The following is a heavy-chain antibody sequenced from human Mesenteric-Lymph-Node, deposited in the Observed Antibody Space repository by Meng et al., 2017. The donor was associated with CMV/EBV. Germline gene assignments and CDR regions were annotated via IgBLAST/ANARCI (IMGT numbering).Heavy chain of an antibody. J-gene: IGHJ6*02. CDR2: IGTSETYS. CDR3: ARVGEGSGTSGGMDV. D-gene: IGHD3-10*01. Sequence: GESLKISCAASGFTFNNAWMNWVRQAPGKGLEWVAYIGTSETYSYHGESVKGRFTIARDNAKNSLHLQMNSLRGEDTGVYYCARVGEGSGTSGGMDVWGQGTTVTVSS. CDR1: GFTFNNAW. V-gene: IGHV3-21*01.